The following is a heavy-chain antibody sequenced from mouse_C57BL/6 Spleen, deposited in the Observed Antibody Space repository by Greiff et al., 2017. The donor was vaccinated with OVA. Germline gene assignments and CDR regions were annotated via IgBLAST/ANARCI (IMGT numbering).Heavy chain of an antibody. J-gene: IGHJ4*01. CDR2: INPGSGGT. CDR1: GYAFTNYL. V-gene: IGHV1-54*01. Sequence: VKLQESGAELVRPGTSVKVSCKASGYAFTNYLIEWVKQRPGQGLEWIGVINPGSGGTNYNEKFKGKATLTADESSSTAYMQLSSLTSEDSAVYFCARFDGAMDYWGQGTSVTVSS. CDR3: ARFDGAMDY. D-gene: IGHD2-3*01.